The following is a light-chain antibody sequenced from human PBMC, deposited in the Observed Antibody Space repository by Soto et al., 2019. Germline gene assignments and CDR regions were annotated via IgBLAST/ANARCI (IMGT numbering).Light chain of an antibody. CDR3: QQYYRSSIT. CDR1: QSISSW. V-gene: IGKV1-5*01. CDR2: DAS. J-gene: IGKJ5*01. Sequence: DVQMTPSPSTLSASVGDRVTITCRASQSISSWLAWYQQKPGEVPKLQIYDASTLERGVPSRFSGTGSGTEFTLTISSLQPDDFATYYCQQYYRSSITFGQGTRLEIK.